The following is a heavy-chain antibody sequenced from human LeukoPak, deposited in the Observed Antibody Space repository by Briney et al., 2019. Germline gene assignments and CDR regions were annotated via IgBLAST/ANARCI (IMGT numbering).Heavy chain of an antibody. CDR1: GFTFSSYA. V-gene: IGHV3-30*04. CDR2: ISYDGSKK. J-gene: IGHJ4*02. Sequence: GGSLRLSCAASGFTFSSYAMHWVRQAPGKGLGVGAVISYDGSKKYYEDSGKGRFTTPKNNSNNTRYLQMNSRRAEDETAYYCSRDHVLHIALAGSYFDFWGQGTMATVSS. CDR3: SRDHVLHIALAGSYFDF. D-gene: IGHD6-19*01.